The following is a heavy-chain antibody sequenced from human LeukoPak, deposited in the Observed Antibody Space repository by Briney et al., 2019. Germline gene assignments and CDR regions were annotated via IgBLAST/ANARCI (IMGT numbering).Heavy chain of an antibody. CDR2: MNPNSGNT. V-gene: IGHV1-8*01. Sequence: ASVKVSCKASGYTFTSYDINWVRQATGQGLEWMGWMNPNSGNTGYAQKFQGRVTMTRNTSISTAYVELSSLRSEDTAVYYCARGRGDTAMVRDYYYYMDVWGKGTTVTVSS. CDR1: GYTFTSYD. D-gene: IGHD5-18*01. J-gene: IGHJ6*03. CDR3: ARGRGDTAMVRDYYYYMDV.